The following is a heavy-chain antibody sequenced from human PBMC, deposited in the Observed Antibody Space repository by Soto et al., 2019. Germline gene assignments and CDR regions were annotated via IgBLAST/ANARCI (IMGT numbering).Heavy chain of an antibody. CDR1: GFTFSSYS. CDR2: ISSSSSTI. Sequence: EVQLVESGGGFVQPGGSLRLSCAASGFTFSSYSMNWVRQAPGKGLEWVSYISSSSSTIYYADSVKGRFTISRDNAKNSLYLQLDSLRDEETAVYYCAIEAGTWHIPLNCFDPWGQGTLVTVSS. V-gene: IGHV3-48*02. D-gene: IGHD6-19*01. J-gene: IGHJ5*02. CDR3: AIEAGTWHIPLNCFDP.